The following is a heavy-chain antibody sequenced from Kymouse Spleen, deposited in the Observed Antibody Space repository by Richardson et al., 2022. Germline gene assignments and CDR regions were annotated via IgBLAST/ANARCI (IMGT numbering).Heavy chain of an antibody. D-gene: IGHD6-19*01. CDR2: IKSKTDGGTT. CDR3: TTACSGWDYYGMDV. CDR1: GFTFSNAW. J-gene: IGHJ6*02. V-gene: IGHV3-15*01. Sequence: EVQLVESGGGLVKPGGSLRLSCAASGFTFSNAWMSWVRQAPGKGLEWVGRIKSKTDGGTTDYAAPVKGRFTISRDDSKNTLYLQMNSLKTEDTAVYYCTTACSGWDYYGMDVWGQGTTVTVSS.